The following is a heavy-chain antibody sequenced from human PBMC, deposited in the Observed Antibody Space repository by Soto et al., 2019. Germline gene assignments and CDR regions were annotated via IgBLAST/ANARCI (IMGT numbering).Heavy chain of an antibody. CDR1: GFTFGEFA. V-gene: IGHV3-9*01. CDR3: VKDGSSGWPYFYDMDV. D-gene: IGHD6-19*01. J-gene: IGHJ6*02. CDR2: ITWNSDMI. Sequence: GGSLRLSCTASGFTFGEFAMHWVRRPPGKGLEWVASITWNSDMIAYADSVKGRFTISRDNSKNTLYLQMSSLRAEDTAVYYCVKDGSSGWPYFYDMDVWGQGTTVTVSS.